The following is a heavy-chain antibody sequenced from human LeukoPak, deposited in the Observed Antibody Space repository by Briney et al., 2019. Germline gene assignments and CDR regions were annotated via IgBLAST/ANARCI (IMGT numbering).Heavy chain of an antibody. CDR1: GYSISSGYY. Sequence: PSETLSLTCTVSGYSISSGYYWGWIRQPPGKGLEWIGSIYPSGSTYYNPSLKSRVTISVDTSKNRFSLKLSSVTAADTAVYYCAREERYTTWYVVGDYWGQGTLVTVSS. V-gene: IGHV4-38-2*02. J-gene: IGHJ4*02. D-gene: IGHD6-13*01. CDR2: IYPSGST. CDR3: AREERYTTWYVVGDY.